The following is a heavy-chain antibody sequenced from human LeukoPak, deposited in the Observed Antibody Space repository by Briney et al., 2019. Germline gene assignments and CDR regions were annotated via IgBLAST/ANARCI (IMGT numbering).Heavy chain of an antibody. CDR1: GYTFTSYA. V-gene: IGHV1-3*01. Sequence: ASVKVSCKASGYTFTSYAMHWVRQALGQRLEWMGWINAGNGNTKYSQKFQGRVTITRDTSASTAYMELSSLRSEDTAVYYCAREGNDILTGYYDNWFDPWGQGTLVTVSS. CDR2: INAGNGNT. CDR3: AREGNDILTGYYDNWFDP. J-gene: IGHJ5*02. D-gene: IGHD3-9*01.